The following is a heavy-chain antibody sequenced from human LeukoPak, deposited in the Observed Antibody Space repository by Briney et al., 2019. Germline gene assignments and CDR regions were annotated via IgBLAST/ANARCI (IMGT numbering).Heavy chain of an antibody. Sequence: SETLSLTCAVYGGSFSGYYWSWIRQPPGKGLEWIGEINHSGSTNYNPSLKSRVTISVDTSKNQFSLKLSSVTAADTAVYYCVRGRGYSYVYYFDYWGQGTLVTVSS. V-gene: IGHV4-34*01. CDR1: GGSFSGYY. CDR3: VRGRGYSYVYYFDY. J-gene: IGHJ4*02. CDR2: INHSGST. D-gene: IGHD5-18*01.